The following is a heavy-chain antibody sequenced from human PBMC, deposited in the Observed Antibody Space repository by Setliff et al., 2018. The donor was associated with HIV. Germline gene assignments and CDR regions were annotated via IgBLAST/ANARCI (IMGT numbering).Heavy chain of an antibody. D-gene: IGHD4-17*01. Sequence: PSETLSLTCAVYGGSLSGYYWTWIRQPPGKGLEWIGQINHSGSTNYNPSLKSRVTISVDTSKNQFSLKLSSVTAADTAVYYCARAPVYGGNSDYYYYMDVWGKGTTVTVSS. CDR2: INHSGST. CDR3: ARAPVYGGNSDYYYYMDV. V-gene: IGHV4-34*01. J-gene: IGHJ6*03. CDR1: GGSLSGYY.